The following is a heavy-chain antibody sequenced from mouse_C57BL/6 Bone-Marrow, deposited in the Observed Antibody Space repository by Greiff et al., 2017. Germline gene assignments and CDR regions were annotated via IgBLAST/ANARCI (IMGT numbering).Heavy chain of an antibody. D-gene: IGHD2-3*01. CDR2: INPSSGYT. J-gene: IGHJ3*01. Sequence: QVQLQQSGAELARPGASVKMSCKASGYTFTSYTMHWVNQRPGQGLEWIGYINPSSGYTKYNQKFKDKATLTADKSSSTAYMQLSSLTSEDSAVYDCARWYGGYYGFAYWGQGTLVTVSA. CDR1: GYTFTSYT. CDR3: ARWYGGYYGFAY. V-gene: IGHV1-4*01.